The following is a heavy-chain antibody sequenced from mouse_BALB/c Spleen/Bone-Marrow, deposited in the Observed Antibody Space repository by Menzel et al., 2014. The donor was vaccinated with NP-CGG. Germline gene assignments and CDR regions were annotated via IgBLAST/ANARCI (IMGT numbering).Heavy chain of an antibody. J-gene: IGHJ2*01. CDR3: ARGPLDY. CDR1: GYSITSGYY. CDR2: ISYDGSN. Sequence: DVKLQESGPGLVKPSQSLSLTCSVTGYSITSGYYWNWIRQFPGNKLEWMGYISYDGSNNYNPSLKNRISITRDTSKNQFFLKLNSVTTEDTATYYCARGPLDYWGQGTTFTVSS. V-gene: IGHV3-6*02.